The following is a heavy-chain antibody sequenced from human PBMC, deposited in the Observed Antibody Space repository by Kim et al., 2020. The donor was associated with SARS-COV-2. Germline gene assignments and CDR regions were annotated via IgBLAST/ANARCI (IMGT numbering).Heavy chain of an antibody. V-gene: IGHV3-72*01. D-gene: IGHD4-17*01. Sequence: GGSLRLSCAASGSTFSDHYMDWVRQAPGKGLEWVGRCRDKTNSYTTVYAASVKGRFIISRDDSKNSLYLEMISLKTEDTAVYFCAGAFNADYGDFWGQGILVTVSS. J-gene: IGHJ4*02. CDR3: AGAFNADYGDF. CDR2: CRDKTNSYTT. CDR1: GSTFSDHY.